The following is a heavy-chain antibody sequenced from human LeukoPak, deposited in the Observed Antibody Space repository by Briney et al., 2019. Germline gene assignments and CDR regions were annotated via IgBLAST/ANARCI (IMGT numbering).Heavy chain of an antibody. CDR1: GGTFSSYA. Sequence: VKVSCKASGGTFSSYAINWVRQATGPGLEWMGWMNPNSGNTGYAQKFQGRVTMTRNTSISTAYMELSSLRSEDTAVYYCATGRTVTSYYFDYWGQGTLVTVSS. D-gene: IGHD4-17*01. CDR2: MNPNSGNT. J-gene: IGHJ4*02. CDR3: ATGRTVTSYYFDY. V-gene: IGHV1-8*02.